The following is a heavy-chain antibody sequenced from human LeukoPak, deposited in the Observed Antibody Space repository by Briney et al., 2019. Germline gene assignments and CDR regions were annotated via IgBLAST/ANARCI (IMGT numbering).Heavy chain of an antibody. D-gene: IGHD2-2*01. J-gene: IGHJ4*02. CDR3: ARDVGEYCSSTNCYASHY. CDR2: INPNSGDT. V-gene: IGHV1-2*02. CDR1: GYTFTGYY. Sequence: ASVKVSCKASGYTFTGYYMHWVRQAPGQGLEWMGWINPNSGDTNFAQKFQGRVTMTRDTSISTVYMELSRLRSDDTAVYYCARDVGEYCSSTNCYASHYWGQGTLVTVSS.